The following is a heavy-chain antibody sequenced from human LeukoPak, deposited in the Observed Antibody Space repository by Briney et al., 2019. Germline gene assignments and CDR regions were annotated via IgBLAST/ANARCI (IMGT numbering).Heavy chain of an antibody. CDR3: AKTKYYYDSSGLFQH. CDR1: GFTFSSYG. J-gene: IGHJ1*01. CDR2: IRYDGSNK. Sequence: GGSLRLSCAASGFTFSSYGMHWVRQAPGKGLEWVAFIRYDGSNKYYADSVKGRFTISRDNSKNTLYLQMNSLRAEDTAVYYCAKTKYYYDSSGLFQHWGQGTLVTVSS. D-gene: IGHD3-22*01. V-gene: IGHV3-30*02.